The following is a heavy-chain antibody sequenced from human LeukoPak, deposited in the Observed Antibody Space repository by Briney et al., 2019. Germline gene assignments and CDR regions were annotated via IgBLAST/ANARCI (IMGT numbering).Heavy chain of an antibody. CDR2: ISSSRSYI. J-gene: IGHJ5*02. CDR1: GFTFSIYR. V-gene: IGHV3-21*01. D-gene: IGHD5-24*01. CDR3: ARERDPGNWFDP. Sequence: GGSLTLSCAASGFTFSIYRMNWVRQAPGKGLEWVSAISSSRSYIYYADSVKGRFTISRDDAKNSLYLQMNSLRAEDTAVYYCARERDPGNWFDPWGQGTLVTVSS.